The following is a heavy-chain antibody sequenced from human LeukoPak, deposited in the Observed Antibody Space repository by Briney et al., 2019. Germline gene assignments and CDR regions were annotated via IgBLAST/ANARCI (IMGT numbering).Heavy chain of an antibody. J-gene: IGHJ3*02. Sequence: SVKVSCKASGGTFSSYAISWVRQAPGQGLEWMGGIIPIFGTANYAQKFQGRVTITADESTSTAYMELSSLRSEDTAVYYCAREQAVAGTFAFDTWGQGTMVTVSS. D-gene: IGHD6-19*01. V-gene: IGHV1-69*13. CDR1: GGTFSSYA. CDR2: IIPIFGTA. CDR3: AREQAVAGTFAFDT.